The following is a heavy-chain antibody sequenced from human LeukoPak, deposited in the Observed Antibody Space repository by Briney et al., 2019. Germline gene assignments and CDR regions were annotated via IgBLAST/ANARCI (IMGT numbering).Heavy chain of an antibody. CDR1: GYTFTTYN. CDR3: AIQAGELWEGYFDY. CDR2: FDPEDGET. D-gene: IGHD3-10*01. V-gene: IGHV1-24*01. J-gene: IGHJ4*02. Sequence: ASVKVSCKASGYTFTTYNIEWVRQATGQGLEWMGGFDPEDGETIYAQKFQGRVTMTEDTSTDTAYMELSSLRSEDTAVYYCAIQAGELWEGYFDYWGQGTLVTVSS.